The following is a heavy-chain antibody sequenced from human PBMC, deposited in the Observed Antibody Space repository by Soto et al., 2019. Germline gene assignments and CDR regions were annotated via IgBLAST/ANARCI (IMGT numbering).Heavy chain of an antibody. J-gene: IGHJ6*02. CDR2: IYYSGST. D-gene: IGHD5-18*01. CDR1: GGSISSGDYY. CDR3: ARASPVVTDV. Sequence: QVQLQESGPGLVKPSQTLSLTCTVSGGSISSGDYYWSWIRQPPGKGLEWIGYIYYSGSTYYNPCLXSXVXIXLYTSKNQVSLKLSSVPAADTAVYYCARASPVVTDVWGQGTTVTVSS. V-gene: IGHV4-30-4*01.